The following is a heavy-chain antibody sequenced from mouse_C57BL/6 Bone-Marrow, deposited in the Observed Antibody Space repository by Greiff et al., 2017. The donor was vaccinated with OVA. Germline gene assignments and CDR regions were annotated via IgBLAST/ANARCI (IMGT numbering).Heavy chain of an antibody. CDR2: INPYNGGT. CDR1: GYTFTDYY. V-gene: IGHV1-19*01. Sequence: EVQLQQSGPVLVKPGASVKMSCKASGYTFTDYYMNWVKQSHGKSLEWIGVINPYNGGTSYNQKFKGKATLTVDKSSSTAYMELNSLTSEDSAVYYCARYYYGSSPWYFDVWGTGTTVTVSS. CDR3: ARYYYGSSPWYFDV. J-gene: IGHJ1*03. D-gene: IGHD1-1*01.